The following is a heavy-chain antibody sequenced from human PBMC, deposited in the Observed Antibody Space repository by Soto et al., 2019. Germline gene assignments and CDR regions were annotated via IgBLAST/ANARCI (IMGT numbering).Heavy chain of an antibody. CDR2: INWNSGSI. Sequence: EVQLVESGGGLVQPGRSLRLSCVASGFDFHEYAMHWVRQAPGKGLEWVSGINWNSGSIGYVDSVKGRFTISRDNAKNSLYLQMNSLRAEDTALYYCAKDIAGVATIKYYKGMDVWGQGTTVTVSS. V-gene: IGHV3-9*01. D-gene: IGHD5-12*01. CDR3: AKDIAGVATIKYYKGMDV. J-gene: IGHJ6*02. CDR1: GFDFHEYA.